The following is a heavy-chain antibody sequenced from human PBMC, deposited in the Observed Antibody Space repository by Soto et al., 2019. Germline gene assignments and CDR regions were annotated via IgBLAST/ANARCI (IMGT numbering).Heavy chain of an antibody. J-gene: IGHJ6*02. Sequence: PSETLCLTCAVYGGYFSGYYWSWIRQPPGKGLEWIGEINHSGSTNYNPSLKSRVTISVDTSKNQFSLKLSSVTAADTAVYYCARIQRDGSGNSYYYGMDVWGQGTTVTV. CDR1: GGYFSGYY. D-gene: IGHD3-10*01. CDR2: INHSGST. V-gene: IGHV4-34*01. CDR3: ARIQRDGSGNSYYYGMDV.